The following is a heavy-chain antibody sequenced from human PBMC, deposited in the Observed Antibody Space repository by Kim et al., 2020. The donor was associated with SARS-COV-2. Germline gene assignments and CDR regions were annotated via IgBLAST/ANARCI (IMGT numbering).Heavy chain of an antibody. J-gene: IGHJ4*02. Sequence: NPTYAQGFTGRFVFSVDTSVSTAYLQISSLKAEDTAVYYCARVESGYGFDYWGQGTLVTVSS. D-gene: IGHD5-18*01. CDR3: ARVESGYGFDY. CDR2: NP. V-gene: IGHV7-4-1*02.